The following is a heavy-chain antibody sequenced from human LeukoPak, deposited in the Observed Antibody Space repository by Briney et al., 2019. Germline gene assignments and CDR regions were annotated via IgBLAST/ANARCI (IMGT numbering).Heavy chain of an antibody. CDR3: ARDDMVRGVGSY. V-gene: IGHV1-69*05. CDR1: GGTFSSYA. D-gene: IGHD3-10*01. CDR2: IIPIFGTA. J-gene: IGHJ4*02. Sequence: SVKVSCKASGGTFSSYAISWVRQAPGQGLEWMGGIIPIFGTANYAQKFQGRVTITTDESTSTAYMELSSLRSEDTAVYYCARDDMVRGVGSYWGQGTLVTVSS.